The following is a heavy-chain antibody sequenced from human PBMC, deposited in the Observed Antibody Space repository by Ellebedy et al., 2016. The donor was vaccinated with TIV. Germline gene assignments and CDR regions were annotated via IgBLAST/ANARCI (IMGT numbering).Heavy chain of an antibody. Sequence: AASVKVSCKASGYTFTSYNMHWARQASGQGLEWIGIINPSGGSTSFAQKLQGRVTMTRDTSTSTDYMELSSLRSEDTAVYYCARVMEMATTTYGKDVWGQGTTVTVSS. CDR1: GYTFTSYN. D-gene: IGHD5-24*01. CDR2: INPSGGST. V-gene: IGHV1-46*04. CDR3: ARVMEMATTTYGKDV. J-gene: IGHJ6*02.